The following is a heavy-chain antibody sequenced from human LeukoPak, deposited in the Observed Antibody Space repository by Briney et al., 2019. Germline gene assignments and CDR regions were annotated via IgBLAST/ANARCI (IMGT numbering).Heavy chain of an antibody. CDR3: ALTIAVAGLYYFDY. CDR2: IYYSGST. D-gene: IGHD6-19*01. Sequence: SETLSLTCTVSGGSISSYYWSWIRQPLGKGLEWIGYIYYSGSTNYNPSLKSRVTISVDTSKNQFSLKLSSVTAADTAVYYCALTIAVAGLYYFDYWGQGTLVTVSS. V-gene: IGHV4-59*01. CDR1: GGSISSYY. J-gene: IGHJ4*02.